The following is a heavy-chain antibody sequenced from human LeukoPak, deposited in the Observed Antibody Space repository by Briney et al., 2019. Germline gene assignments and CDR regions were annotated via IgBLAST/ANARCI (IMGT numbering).Heavy chain of an antibody. J-gene: IGHJ4*02. CDR3: ARERVDTVHRGAYYFFDI. CDR1: GGTFSGYA. D-gene: IGHD3-10*01. CDR2: IIPIFGAP. V-gene: IGHV1-69*13. Sequence: SVKVSCKASGGTFSGYAFSWVRQAPGQGLEWLGGIIPIFGAPSYAQKFQGRVTITADEPTNTAFMELSSLRSQDTAVYYCARERVDTVHRGAYYFFDIWGQGTLVTVSS.